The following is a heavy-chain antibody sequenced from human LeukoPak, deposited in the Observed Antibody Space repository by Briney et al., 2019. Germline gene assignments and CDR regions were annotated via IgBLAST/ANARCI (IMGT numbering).Heavy chain of an antibody. J-gene: IGHJ5*02. Sequence: PGGSLRLSCAASRFTFSSHWMSWVRQGPGKGLEWVANIKQDGSEEYYVDSVKGRFTISRDNAKNSLDLQMNSLRAEDTAVYYCARAISYDFWSGDYATPPNWFDPWGQGTLVTVSS. V-gene: IGHV3-7*01. CDR2: IKQDGSEE. CDR3: ARAISYDFWSGDYATPPNWFDP. D-gene: IGHD3-3*01. CDR1: RFTFSSHW.